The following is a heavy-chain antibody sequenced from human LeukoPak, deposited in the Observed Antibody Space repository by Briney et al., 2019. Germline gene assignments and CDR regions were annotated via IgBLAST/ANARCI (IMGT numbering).Heavy chain of an antibody. V-gene: IGHV3-21*01. CDR1: GFSFSTYT. CDR3: ARDGTPLAATGIRYYFHYYMDV. Sequence: PGGSLRLSCAASGFSFSTYTMNWVRQAPGKGLEWVSSISSGGSYIFDADSVKGRFTISRDNAKNSLYLQMNSLRAEDTAVYYCARDGTPLAATGIRYYFHYYMDVWGKGTTVTVSS. J-gene: IGHJ6*03. CDR2: ISSGGSYI. D-gene: IGHD2-15*01.